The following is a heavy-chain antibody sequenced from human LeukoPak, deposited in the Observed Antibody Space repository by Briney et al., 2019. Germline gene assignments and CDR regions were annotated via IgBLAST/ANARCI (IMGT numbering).Heavy chain of an antibody. CDR3: ARDDFLGDIVVVPAAIYHWFDP. D-gene: IGHD2-2*02. J-gene: IGHJ5*02. Sequence: GGPLRLSCAASGFTFSSYSMNWVRQAPGKGLEWVSSISSSSSYIYYADSVKGRFTISRDNAKNSLYLQMNSLRAEDTAVYYCARDDFLGDIVVVPAAIYHWFDPWGQGTLVTVSS. CDR1: GFTFSSYS. V-gene: IGHV3-21*01. CDR2: ISSSSSYI.